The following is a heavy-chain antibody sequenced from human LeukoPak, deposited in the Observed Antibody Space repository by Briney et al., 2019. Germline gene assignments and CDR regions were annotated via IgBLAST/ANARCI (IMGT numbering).Heavy chain of an antibody. J-gene: IGHJ3*02. V-gene: IGHV7-4-1*02. Sequence: ASVKVSCTASGHTFTSYAMNWVRQAPGQGLEWMGWINTNTGNPTYAQGFTGRFVFSLDTSVSTAYLQISSLKAEDTAVYYCAREGYYYDSSGYSPRAFDIWGQGTMVTVSS. CDR3: AREGYYYDSSGYSPRAFDI. CDR2: INTNTGNP. CDR1: GHTFTSYA. D-gene: IGHD3-22*01.